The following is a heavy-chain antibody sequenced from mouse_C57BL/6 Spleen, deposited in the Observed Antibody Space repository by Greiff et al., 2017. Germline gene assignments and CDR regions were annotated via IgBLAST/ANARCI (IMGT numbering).Heavy chain of an antibody. Sequence: QVQLQQPGAELVKPGASVKMSCKASGYTFTSYWITWVKQRPGQGLEWIGDIYPGSGSTNYNEKFKSKATLTVETSSSKAYMQLSSLTSEDSAVYYCARSPPLDSSGYGVFDYWGQGTTRTV. J-gene: IGHJ2*01. CDR2: IYPGSGST. V-gene: IGHV1-55*01. CDR1: GYTFTSYW. CDR3: ARSPPLDSSGYGVFDY. D-gene: IGHD3-2*02.